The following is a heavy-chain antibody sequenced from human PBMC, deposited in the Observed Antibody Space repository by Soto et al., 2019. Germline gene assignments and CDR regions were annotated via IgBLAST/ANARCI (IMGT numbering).Heavy chain of an antibody. D-gene: IGHD3-10*01. Sequence: QVQLVESGGGVVQPGRSLRLSCATSGFTFSSYLIHWVRQTPDQGLEWVAFISRDGSNEYYADSVKGRFTISRDNSKNTLYLEMNSLRAEDTAVYYCARDDEGGSDCDLGYWGQGTLVTVSS. CDR3: ARDDEGGSDCDLGY. V-gene: IGHV3-30-3*01. CDR1: GFTFSSYL. CDR2: ISRDGSNE. J-gene: IGHJ4*02.